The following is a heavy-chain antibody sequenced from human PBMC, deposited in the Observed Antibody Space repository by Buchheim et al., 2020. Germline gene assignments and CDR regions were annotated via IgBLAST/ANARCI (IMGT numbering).Heavy chain of an antibody. D-gene: IGHD3-3*01. CDR1: GFTFSSYA. V-gene: IGHV3-23*04. CDR3: AKAYDFWSGDAWGGGVLWDYYYYYGMDV. J-gene: IGHJ6*02. CDR2: ISGSGGST. Sequence: VQLVESGGGVVQPGRSLRLSCAASGFTFSSYAMSWVRQAPGKGLEWVSAISGSGGSTYYADSVKGRFTISRDNSKNTLYLQMNSLRAEDTAVYYCAKAYDFWSGDAWGGGVLWDYYYYYGMDVWGQGTT.